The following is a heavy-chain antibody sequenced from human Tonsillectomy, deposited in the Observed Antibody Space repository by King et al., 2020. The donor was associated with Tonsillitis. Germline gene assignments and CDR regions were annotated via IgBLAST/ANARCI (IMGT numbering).Heavy chain of an antibody. CDR2: INPSGGST. J-gene: IGHJ4*02. V-gene: IGHV1-46*01. CDR3: ARGGVTGDYGQIDY. Sequence: VRQAPGQGLEWMGIINPSGGSTTYAQKFQGRVTMTRDTSTSTVYMELSSLRSEDTAVYYCARGGVTGDYGQIDYCGQGTLVTVSS. D-gene: IGHD4-17*01.